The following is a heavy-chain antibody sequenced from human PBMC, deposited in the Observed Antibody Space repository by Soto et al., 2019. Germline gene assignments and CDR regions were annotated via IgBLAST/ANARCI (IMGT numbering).Heavy chain of an antibody. V-gene: IGHV4-59*01. CDR2: IYYSGST. Sequence: PSETLSLTCSVSGGSISSYYWSWIRQPPGKGLEWIGYIYYSGSTNYNPSLKSRVTISVDTSKNQFSLKLGSVTAADTAVYYCARSGWELLTAQFAYWGQGTLVTVSS. J-gene: IGHJ4*02. CDR3: ARSGWELLTAQFAY. D-gene: IGHD1-26*01. CDR1: GGSISSYY.